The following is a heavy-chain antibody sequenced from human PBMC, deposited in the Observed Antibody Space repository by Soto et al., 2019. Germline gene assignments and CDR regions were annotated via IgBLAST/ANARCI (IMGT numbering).Heavy chain of an antibody. D-gene: IGHD3-3*01. CDR3: VRDFRSSDF. CDR2: INGVGTYT. J-gene: IGHJ4*02. V-gene: IGHV3-74*01. CDR1: GFTFSNYW. Sequence: EVQLVESGGGSAQPGGSLRLSCAASGFTFSNYWIHWVRQAPGKGPMWVARINGVGTYTNYADSVRGRFSISRDNSEKTVYLQMNSLRAEDTAMSYCVRDFRSSDFWGQGTLVTVSS.